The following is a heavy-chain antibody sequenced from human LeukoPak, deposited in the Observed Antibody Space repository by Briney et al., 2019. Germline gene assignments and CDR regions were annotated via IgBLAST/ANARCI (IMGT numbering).Heavy chain of an antibody. J-gene: IGHJ4*02. CDR2: IKQDGSEK. CDR1: GFTFGDYA. CDR3: AREVTPYY. D-gene: IGHD2-21*02. Sequence: GGSLRLSCTASGFTFGDYAMRGVGQAPGKGVEGVANIKQDGSEKYYVDSVKGRFTISRDNAKNSLYLQMNSLRAEDTAVYYCAREVTPYYWGEGTLVTVSS. V-gene: IGHV3-7*01.